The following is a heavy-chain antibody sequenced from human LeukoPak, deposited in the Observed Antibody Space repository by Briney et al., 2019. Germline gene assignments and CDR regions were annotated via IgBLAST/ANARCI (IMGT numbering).Heavy chain of an antibody. D-gene: IGHD6-19*01. J-gene: IGHJ4*02. CDR1: GFTFSDYS. CDR2: ISGSSDYI. CDR3: ARISYPSSGWYSDY. Sequence: GGSLRLSCAASGFTFSDYSMHWVRQAPGKGLEWVSSISGSSDYIYYADSVKGRFTISRDTAKNSLYLQMNSLRAEDTAVYYCARISYPSSGWYSDYWGQGTLVTVSS. V-gene: IGHV3-21*01.